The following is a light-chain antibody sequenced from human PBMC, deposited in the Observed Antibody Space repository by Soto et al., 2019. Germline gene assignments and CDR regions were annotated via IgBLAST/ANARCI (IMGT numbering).Light chain of an antibody. J-gene: IGKJ1*01. CDR1: QSVSSYY. CDR2: GAS. Sequence: EIVLTQSPGTLSLSPGERATLSCRASQSVSSYYLAWDQQKPGQAPRLLIYGASSRATGIPDRFRGSGSGTDFTLTISRLDPEDFAVYYCQQYASSSLTFGPGTKVEIK. CDR3: QQYASSSLT. V-gene: IGKV3-20*01.